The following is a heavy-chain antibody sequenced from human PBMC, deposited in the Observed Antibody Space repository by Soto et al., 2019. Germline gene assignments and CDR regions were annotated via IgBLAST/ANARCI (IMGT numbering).Heavy chain of an antibody. CDR3: TRLPWADYGGIFDP. Sequence: SETLSLTCTVSGGSISSYYWIWIRQPPGKGLEWIGYIYYSGSTNYNPSLKSRVTISVDTSKNQFSLKLSSVTAADTAMYYCTRLPWADYGGIFDPWGQGTLVTVSS. CDR1: GGSISSYY. CDR2: IYYSGST. V-gene: IGHV4-59*01. J-gene: IGHJ5*02. D-gene: IGHD4-17*01.